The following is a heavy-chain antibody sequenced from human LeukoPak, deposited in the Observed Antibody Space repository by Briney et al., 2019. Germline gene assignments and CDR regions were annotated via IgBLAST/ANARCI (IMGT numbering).Heavy chain of an antibody. CDR3: ARGPPFMIVVVITPRGYFDY. Sequence: SETLSLTCAVYGGSFSGYYWSWIRQPPGKGLEWIGEINHSGSTNYNPSLKSRVTISVDTSKNQFSLKLSSVTAADTAVYYCARGPPFMIVVVITPRGYFDYWGQGTLVTVPS. CDR1: GGSFSGYY. CDR2: INHSGST. J-gene: IGHJ4*02. V-gene: IGHV4-34*01. D-gene: IGHD3-22*01.